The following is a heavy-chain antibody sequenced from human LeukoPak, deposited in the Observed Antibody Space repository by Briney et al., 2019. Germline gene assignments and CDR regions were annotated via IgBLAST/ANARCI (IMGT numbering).Heavy chain of an antibody. CDR1: GFTFSSYG. J-gene: IGHJ4*02. D-gene: IGHD3-10*01. V-gene: IGHV3-33*01. CDR3: ARDRYYGSGRGFDY. CDR2: IWYDGSNK. Sequence: PGGSLRLSCAAPGFTFSSYGMHWVRQAPGKGLEWVAVIWYDGSNKYYADSVKGRFTISRDNSKNTLYLQMNSLRAEDTAVYYCARDRYYGSGRGFDYWGQGTLVTVSS.